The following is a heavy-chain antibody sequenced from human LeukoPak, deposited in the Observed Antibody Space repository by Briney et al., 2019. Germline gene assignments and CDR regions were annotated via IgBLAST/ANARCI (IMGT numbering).Heavy chain of an antibody. Sequence: GGSLRLSCAAPGFTFSSYAMHWVRQAPGKGLEWVAVISYDGSNKYYADSVKGRFTISRDNSKNTLYLQMNSLRAEDTAVYYCARPTTLYYFDYWGQGTLVTVSS. CDR1: GFTFSSYA. D-gene: IGHD4-11*01. V-gene: IGHV3-30-3*01. J-gene: IGHJ4*02. CDR3: ARPTTLYYFDY. CDR2: ISYDGSNK.